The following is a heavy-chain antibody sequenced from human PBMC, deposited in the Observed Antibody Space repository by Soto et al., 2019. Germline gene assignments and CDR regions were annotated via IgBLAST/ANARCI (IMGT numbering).Heavy chain of an antibody. CDR3: ARGYYDFWSGYSTGPDY. CDR1: GFTFSSYS. CDR2: ISSSSSYI. D-gene: IGHD3-3*01. J-gene: IGHJ4*02. V-gene: IGHV3-21*01. Sequence: GGSLRLSCAASGFTFSSYSMNWVRQAPGKGLEWVSSISSSSSYIYYADSVKGRFTISRDNAKNSLYLQMNSLRAEDTAVYYCARGYYDFWSGYSTGPDYWGQGTLVTVSS.